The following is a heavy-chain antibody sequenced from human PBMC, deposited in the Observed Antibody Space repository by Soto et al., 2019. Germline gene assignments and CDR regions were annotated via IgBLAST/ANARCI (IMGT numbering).Heavy chain of an antibody. D-gene: IGHD3-10*01. CDR1: GFSLNNARVG. Sequence: QVTLKESGPVLVIPTETLTLTCTVSGFSLNNARVGVSWIRQPPGKALEWLAHILSNDGKSYSTSLKTRLSISKDTSKSQVVLTMTNMDPVDTATYYCARMLAVNYYYYYMDVWGKGTTVTVSS. J-gene: IGHJ6*03. V-gene: IGHV2-26*01. CDR3: ARMLAVNYYYYYMDV. CDR2: ILSNDGK.